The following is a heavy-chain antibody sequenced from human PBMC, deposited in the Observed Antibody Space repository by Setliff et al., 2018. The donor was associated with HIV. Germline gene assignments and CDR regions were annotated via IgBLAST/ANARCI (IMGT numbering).Heavy chain of an antibody. D-gene: IGHD1-1*01. V-gene: IGHV1-8*02. CDR3: AKGYTWSVVGALDV. J-gene: IGHJ3*01. CDR2: MNPGTGNT. CDR1: GYTFIHYD. Sequence: GASVKVSCKTSGYTFIHYDVNWVRQAPGKGLEWMGWMNPGTGNTGYAEKFQGRVSMTRDTSTNTAYMELRSLRFDDTAVYYCAKGYTWSVVGALDVWGQGTRVTVSS.